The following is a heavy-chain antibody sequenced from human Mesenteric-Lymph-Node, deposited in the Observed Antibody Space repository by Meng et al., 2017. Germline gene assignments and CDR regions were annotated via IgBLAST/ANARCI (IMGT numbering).Heavy chain of an antibody. CDR2: IIPILGIA. CDR3: ARGLAGYSGYDPFAY. V-gene: IGHV1-69*04. Sequence: SVKVSCKASGGTFSSYAISWVRQAPGQGLEWMGRIIPILGIANYAQKFQGRVTITADKSTSTAYMELSSLRSEDTAVYYCARGLAGYSGYDPFAYWGQGTLVTVSS. J-gene: IGHJ4*02. CDR1: GGTFSSYA. D-gene: IGHD5-12*01.